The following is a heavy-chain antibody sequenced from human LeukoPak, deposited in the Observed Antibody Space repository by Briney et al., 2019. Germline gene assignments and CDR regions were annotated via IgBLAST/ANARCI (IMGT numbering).Heavy chain of an antibody. Sequence: LRLSCAASGFTFSSYEMNWVRQAPGKGLEWIGEINHSGSTNYNPSLKSRVTISVDTYKNQFSLKLSSVTAADTAVYYCARAPYSNSRMDVWGKGTTVTVSS. D-gene: IGHD4-11*01. CDR2: INHSGST. CDR3: ARAPYSNSRMDV. CDR1: GFTFSSYE. J-gene: IGHJ6*03. V-gene: IGHV4-34*01.